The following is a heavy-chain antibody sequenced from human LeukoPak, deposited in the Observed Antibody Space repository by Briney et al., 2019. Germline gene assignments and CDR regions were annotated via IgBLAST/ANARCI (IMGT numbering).Heavy chain of an antibody. Sequence: GRSLRLSCAASGFTFSSYGMHWVRQAPGKGVEGVAVISHDGSDNHYADSVKGRFTISRDNSKNTVYLQMSSLRPEDTAVYFCAKELYFGSGSYPDYWGQGTLVRVSS. J-gene: IGHJ4*02. V-gene: IGHV3-30*18. CDR3: AKELYFGSGSYPDY. D-gene: IGHD3-10*01. CDR2: ISHDGSDN. CDR1: GFTFSSYG.